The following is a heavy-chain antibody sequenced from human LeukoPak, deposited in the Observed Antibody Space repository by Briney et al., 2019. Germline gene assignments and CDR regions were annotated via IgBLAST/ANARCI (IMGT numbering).Heavy chain of an antibody. CDR3: ARDSKWDYDFWSGYRNWFDP. CDR1: GYTFTSYA. Sequence: ASAKVSCKASGYTFTSYAMNWVRQAPGQGLEWMGWINTNTGNPTYAQGFTGRFVFSLDTSVSTAYLQISSLKAEDTAVYYCARDSKWDYDFWSGYRNWFDPWGQGTLVTVSS. CDR2: INTNTGNP. V-gene: IGHV7-4-1*02. D-gene: IGHD3-3*01. J-gene: IGHJ5*02.